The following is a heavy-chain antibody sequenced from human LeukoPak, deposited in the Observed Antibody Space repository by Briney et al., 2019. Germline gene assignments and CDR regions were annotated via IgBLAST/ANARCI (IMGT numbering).Heavy chain of an antibody. V-gene: IGHV4-34*01. Sequence: SETLSLTCAVYGGSFSGYYWSWIRQPPGKGLEWIGEINHSGSTNYNPSLKSRVTISVDTSKNQFSLKLSSVAAADTAVYYCARELNYSPGHYFDYWGQGTLVTVSS. D-gene: IGHD2-15*01. J-gene: IGHJ4*02. CDR3: ARELNYSPGHYFDY. CDR1: GGSFSGYY. CDR2: INHSGST.